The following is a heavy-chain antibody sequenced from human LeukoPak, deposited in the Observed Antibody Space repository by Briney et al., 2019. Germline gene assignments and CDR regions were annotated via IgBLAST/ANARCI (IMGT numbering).Heavy chain of an antibody. CDR3: AKLASGTDFRDY. CDR1: GFTFSSYA. CDR2: ISYDGSNK. V-gene: IGHV3-30*04. J-gene: IGHJ4*02. Sequence: GSLRLSCAASGFTFSSYAMHWVRQAPGKGLEWVAVISYDGSNKYYADSVKGRFTISRDNSKNTLYLQMNSLRAEDTAVYYCAKLASGTDFRDYWGQGTLVTVSS. D-gene: IGHD1-14*01.